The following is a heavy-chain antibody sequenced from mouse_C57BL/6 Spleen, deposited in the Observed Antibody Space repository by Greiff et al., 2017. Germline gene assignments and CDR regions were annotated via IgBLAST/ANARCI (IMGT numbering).Heavy chain of an antibody. Sequence: QVQLQQSGAELVRPGASVKLSCKASGYTFTDYYINWVKQRPGQGLEWIARIYPGSGNTYYNEKFKGKATLTAEKSSSTAYMQLSSLTSEDSAVYFCARETAQAKDAMDYWGQGTSVTVSS. V-gene: IGHV1-76*01. CDR2: IYPGSGNT. CDR3: ARETAQAKDAMDY. CDR1: GYTFTDYY. D-gene: IGHD3-2*02. J-gene: IGHJ4*01.